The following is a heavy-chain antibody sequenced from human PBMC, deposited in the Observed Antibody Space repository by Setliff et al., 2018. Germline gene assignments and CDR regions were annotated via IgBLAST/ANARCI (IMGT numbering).Heavy chain of an antibody. V-gene: IGHV4-39*01. CDR1: NGSISSGIYF. CDR3: ARQPYTTTYYYYYYYMDV. J-gene: IGHJ6*03. D-gene: IGHD2-2*02. CDR2: IFYTGST. Sequence: SETLSLTCTVSNGSISSGIYFWGWIRQPPGKGLEWMGSIFYTGSTYYSPSLKSQVTMSIDTSKNQVSLNLNSVTAADTAVYYCARQPYTTTYYYYYYYMDVWGKGTTVTVSS.